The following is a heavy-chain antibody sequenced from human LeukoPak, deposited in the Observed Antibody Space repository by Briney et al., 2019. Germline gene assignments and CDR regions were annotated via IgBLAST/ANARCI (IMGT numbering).Heavy chain of an antibody. V-gene: IGHV3-74*01. D-gene: IGHD5-12*01. J-gene: IGHJ4*02. CDR3: ARDRGYTQDY. Sequence: GGSLRLSCAASGFTFSSYWMHWVRPAPGKGLVWVSHIKSDGYSTTYADSVKGRFSISRDNAKSTLYLQMNSLRAEDTAVYYCARDRGYTQDYWGQGTLVTVSS. CDR2: IKSDGYST. CDR1: GFTFSSYW.